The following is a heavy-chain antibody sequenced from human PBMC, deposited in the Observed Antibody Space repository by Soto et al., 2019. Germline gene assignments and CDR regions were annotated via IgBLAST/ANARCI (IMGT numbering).Heavy chain of an antibody. D-gene: IGHD2-15*01. CDR1: GGSFSGYY. CDR3: ARVGDIVEVVAATLSDDAFDI. V-gene: IGHV4-34*01. J-gene: IGHJ3*02. Sequence: SETLSLTCAVDGGSFSGYYWSWIRQPPGKGLEWIGEINHSGSTNYNPSLKSRVTISVDTSKNQFSLKLSSVTAADTAVYYCARVGDIVEVVAATLSDDAFDIWCQGTMVTV. CDR2: INHSGST.